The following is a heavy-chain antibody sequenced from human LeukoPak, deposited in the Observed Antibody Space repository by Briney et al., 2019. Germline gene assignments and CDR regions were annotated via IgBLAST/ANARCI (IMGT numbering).Heavy chain of an antibody. J-gene: IGHJ4*02. CDR2: IYTSGST. CDR3: ARDRGGSYPHSDYFDY. Sequence: SETLSLTCTVSDGSISSYYWSWIRQPAGKGLEWIGRIYTSGSTNYNPSLKSRVTMSVDTSKNQFSLKLSSVTAADTAVYYCARDRGGSYPHSDYFDYWGQGTLVTVSS. V-gene: IGHV4-4*07. D-gene: IGHD1-26*01. CDR1: DGSISSYY.